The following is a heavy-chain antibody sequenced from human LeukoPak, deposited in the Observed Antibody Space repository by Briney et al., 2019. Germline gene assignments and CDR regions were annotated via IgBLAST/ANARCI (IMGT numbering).Heavy chain of an antibody. CDR3: ARDYPYYYDSSGPYSRSNWFDP. CDR2: INHSGST. V-gene: IGHV4-34*01. CDR1: GGSFSGYY. Sequence: SETLSLTCAVYGGSFSGYYWSWIRQPPGKGLEWIGEINHSGSTNYNPSLKSRVTISVDTSKNQFSLKLSSVTAADTAVYYCARDYPYYYDSSGPYSRSNWFDPWGQGTLVTVSS. J-gene: IGHJ5*02. D-gene: IGHD3-22*01.